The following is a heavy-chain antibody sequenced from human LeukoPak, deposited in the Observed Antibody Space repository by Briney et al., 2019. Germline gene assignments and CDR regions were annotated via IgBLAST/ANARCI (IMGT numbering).Heavy chain of an antibody. V-gene: IGHV4-61*02. CDR2: IYTSGST. Sequence: PSETLSLTCTVSGGSISSGSYYWSWIRQPAGRGLEWIGRIYTSGSTNYNPSLKSRVTISVDTSKNQFSLKLSSVTAADTAVYYCAREPGREQQLEDLDYWGQGTLVTVSS. CDR3: AREPGREQQLEDLDY. J-gene: IGHJ4*02. CDR1: GGSISSGSYY. D-gene: IGHD6-13*01.